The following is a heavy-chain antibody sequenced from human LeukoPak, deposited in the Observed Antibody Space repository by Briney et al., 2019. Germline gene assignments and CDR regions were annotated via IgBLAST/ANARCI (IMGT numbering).Heavy chain of an antibody. CDR3: ARRGKWGSGYYYYYMDV. D-gene: IGHD7-27*01. CDR2: IYYSGST. Sequence: SETLSLTCTVSGGSISSYYWSWIRQPPGKGLEWIGYIYYSGSTNYNPSLKSRVTISVDTSKNQFSLKLSSVTAADTAVYYCARRGKWGSGYYYYYMDVWGKGTTVTVSS. CDR1: GGSISSYY. V-gene: IGHV4-59*12. J-gene: IGHJ6*03.